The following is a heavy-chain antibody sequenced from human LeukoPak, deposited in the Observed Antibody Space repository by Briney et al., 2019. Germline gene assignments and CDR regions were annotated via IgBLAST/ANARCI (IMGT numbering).Heavy chain of an antibody. Sequence: GGSLRLSCAASGFTVSSNYMSWVRQAPGQGLEWVSVIYTGGGTSYADSVKGRFTISRDNSKNTLYLQMNSLRAEDTAVYYCARDGYSSGWPDYWGQGTLVTVSS. CDR3: ARDGYSSGWPDY. CDR2: IYTGGGT. CDR1: GFTVSSNY. J-gene: IGHJ4*02. D-gene: IGHD6-19*01. V-gene: IGHV3-53*01.